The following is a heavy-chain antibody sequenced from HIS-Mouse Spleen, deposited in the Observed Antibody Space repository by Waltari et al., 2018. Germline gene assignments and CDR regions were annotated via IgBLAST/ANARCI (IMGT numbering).Heavy chain of an antibody. CDR1: GFSVSSSY. D-gene: IGHD2-15*01. CDR3: ARGCSGGRSAFDI. V-gene: IGHV3-53*01. CDR2: IYSGGST. J-gene: IGHJ3*02. Sequence: EVQLLESGGGLVQHGGSLRLACAVSGFSVSSSYMIWVRQAPGKGLEWVSVIYSGGSTYYADSVKGRFTISRDNSKNTLYLQMNSLRAEDTAVYYCARGCSGGRSAFDIWGQGTMVTVSS.